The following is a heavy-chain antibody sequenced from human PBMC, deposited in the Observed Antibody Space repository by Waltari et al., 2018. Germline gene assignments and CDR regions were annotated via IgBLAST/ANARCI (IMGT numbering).Heavy chain of an antibody. Sequence: QVQLQQWGARLLKPSGTLSLTCAVYGGSFSGYYWTWIRKPPGKGLEWIGEVNDSGNTNYKPSLKSRVTISVDTSKNQFSLNLNSVTVADTAVYYCARRRYEGDYGGWYFDFWGRGTLVTVSS. D-gene: IGHD4-17*01. J-gene: IGHJ2*01. CDR1: GGSFSGYY. CDR3: ARRRYEGDYGGWYFDF. V-gene: IGHV4-34*01. CDR2: VNDSGNT.